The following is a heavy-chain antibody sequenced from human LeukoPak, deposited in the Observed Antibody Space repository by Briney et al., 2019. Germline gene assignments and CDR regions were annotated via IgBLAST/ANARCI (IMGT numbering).Heavy chain of an antibody. J-gene: IGHJ4*02. V-gene: IGHV3-23*01. CDR1: GFTFSTYP. CDR2: ISGSGGST. CDR3: AKDEGSGWYYFDY. D-gene: IGHD6-19*01. Sequence: QPGGSLRLSCAASGFTFSTYPMSWVRQAPGKELEWVSGISGSGGSTYYADSVKGRFTISRDISKNTLYLQMNSLRAEDTAVYYCAKDEGSGWYYFDYWGQGSLVTVSS.